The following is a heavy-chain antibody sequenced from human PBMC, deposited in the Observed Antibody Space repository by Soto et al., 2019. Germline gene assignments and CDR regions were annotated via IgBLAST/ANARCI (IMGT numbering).Heavy chain of an antibody. D-gene: IGHD5-18*01. Sequence: GESLKISCKASGYSFTSYCIAWVRQMPGKGLEWMGIIYPGDSDTRYSPSFQGQVTISADKSISNAYLQWSTLKASDIAMYYCARLMNTATVTDPDYLGERTLVAVCS. CDR3: ARLMNTATVTDPDY. CDR1: GYSFTSYC. J-gene: IGHJ4*02. V-gene: IGHV5-51*01. CDR2: IYPGDSDT.